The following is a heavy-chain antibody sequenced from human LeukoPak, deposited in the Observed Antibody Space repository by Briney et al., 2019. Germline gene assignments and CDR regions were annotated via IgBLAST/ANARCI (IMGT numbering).Heavy chain of an antibody. CDR1: RATFSNYA. CDR3: ARDPRGYCSSTSCYSLDY. CDR2: IISIFGTT. D-gene: IGHD2-2*02. V-gene: IGHV1-69*05. J-gene: IGHJ4*02. Sequence: SVKVSCKASRATFSNYAISWVRQAPGQGLEWMGGIISIFGTTNYAQKFQGRVTMTRDTSISTAYMELSRLRSDDTAVYYCARDPRGYCSSTSCYSLDYWGQGTLVTVSS.